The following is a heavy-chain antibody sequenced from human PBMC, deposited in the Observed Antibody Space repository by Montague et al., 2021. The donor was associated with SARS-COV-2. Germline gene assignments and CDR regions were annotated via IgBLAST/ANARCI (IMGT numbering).Heavy chain of an antibody. CDR1: GDSISTSTW. V-gene: IGHV4-4*02. CDR3: ATLSRRTAAGTRDYFGLDV. Sequence: SETLSLTCRVSGDSISTSTWWTWVRQPPGKGLEWIGEIFHSGTINYNPSLKSRVSISVDKSNNQFSLRLSSLIAEDTAVYYCATLSRRTAAGTRDYFGLDVWGQGTTVVVSS. D-gene: IGHD6-13*01. J-gene: IGHJ6*02. CDR2: IFHSGTI.